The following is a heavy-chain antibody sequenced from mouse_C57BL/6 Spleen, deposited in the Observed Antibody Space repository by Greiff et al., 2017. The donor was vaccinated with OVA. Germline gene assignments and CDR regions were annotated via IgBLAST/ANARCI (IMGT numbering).Heavy chain of an antibody. J-gene: IGHJ3*01. D-gene: IGHD1-1*01. CDR1: GYTFTSYW. V-gene: IGHV1-55*01. CDR3: ASPYYGSSSFAY. CDR2: IYPGSGST. Sequence: QVHLQQSGAELVKPGASVKMSCKASGYTFTSYWITWVKQRPGQGLEWIGDIYPGSGSTNYNEKFKSKATLTVDTSSSTAYMQLSSLTSEDSAVYYCASPYYGSSSFAYWGQGTLVTVSA.